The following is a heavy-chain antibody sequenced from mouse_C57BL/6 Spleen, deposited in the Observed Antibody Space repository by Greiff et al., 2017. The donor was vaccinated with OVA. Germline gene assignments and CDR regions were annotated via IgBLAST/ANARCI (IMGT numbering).Heavy chain of an antibody. CDR3: ARDYGSSLYAMDY. J-gene: IGHJ4*01. V-gene: IGHV1-19*01. CDR2: INPYNGGT. Sequence: VQLQQSGPVLVKPGASVKMSCKASGYTFTDYYMNWVKQSHGKSLEWIGVINPYNGGTSYNQKFKGKATLTVDKSSSTAYMELNSLTSEDSAVYYCARDYGSSLYAMDYWGQGTSVTVSS. D-gene: IGHD1-1*01. CDR1: GYTFTDYY.